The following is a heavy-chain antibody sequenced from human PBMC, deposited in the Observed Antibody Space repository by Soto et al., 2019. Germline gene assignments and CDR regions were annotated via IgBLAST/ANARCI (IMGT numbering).Heavy chain of an antibody. J-gene: IGHJ4*02. CDR3: ARDESPYYGSGSYL. CDR1: GFTFSSYG. D-gene: IGHD3-10*01. CDR2: IWYDGNNK. Sequence: GGSLRLSCAASGFTFSSYGMHWVRQAPGKGLEWVAVIWYDGNNKYYADSVKGRFTISRDNSKNTLYLQMNSLRAEDTAVYYCARDESPYYGSGSYLWGQGTLVTVSS. V-gene: IGHV3-33*01.